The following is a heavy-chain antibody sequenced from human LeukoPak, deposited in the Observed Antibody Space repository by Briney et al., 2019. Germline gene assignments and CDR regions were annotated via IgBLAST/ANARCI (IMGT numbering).Heavy chain of an antibody. V-gene: IGHV3-30*18. CDR1: GFSFGSFG. J-gene: IGHJ3*02. D-gene: IGHD2-2*01. CDR3: AKSKPPREYCSATSCFAGFGAFDI. CDR2: ISHEGSFQ. Sequence: PGTSLRLSCAASGFSFGSFGIHWVRQAPGKGLEWVAVISHEGSFQSYAESVKGRFTISRDNSKNTLYLQMNSLRTEGTAVYYCAKSKPPREYCSATSCFAGFGAFDIWGQGTMVTVSS.